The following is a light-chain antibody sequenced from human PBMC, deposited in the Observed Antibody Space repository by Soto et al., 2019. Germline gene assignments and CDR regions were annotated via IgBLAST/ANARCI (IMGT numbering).Light chain of an antibody. Sequence: EIVMTHSPATLSVSPGEIATLSCRASQSVSNNYLAWYQQKPGQAPRLLICGASTRATGIPARFSGSGSGTEFTLTISSLQSEDFAVYYCQQYNYWPPITFGQGTRLEIK. V-gene: IGKV3-15*01. CDR1: QSVSNN. J-gene: IGKJ5*01. CDR3: QQYNYWPPIT. CDR2: GAS.